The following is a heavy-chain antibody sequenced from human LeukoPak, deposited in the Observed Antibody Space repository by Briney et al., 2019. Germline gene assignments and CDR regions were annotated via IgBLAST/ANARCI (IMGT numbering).Heavy chain of an antibody. D-gene: IGHD6-6*01. CDR2: ISSSGGST. Sequence: GGSLRLSCAASGFTFSSYAMSWVRQAPGKGLEWVSGISSSGGSTYYADSVKGRFTISRDNSKNTLYLQMNSLRAEDTAVYYCAKDGQYSSSSPYYFDYWGQGTLVTVSS. CDR1: GFTFSSYA. CDR3: AKDGQYSSSSPYYFDY. J-gene: IGHJ4*02. V-gene: IGHV3-23*01.